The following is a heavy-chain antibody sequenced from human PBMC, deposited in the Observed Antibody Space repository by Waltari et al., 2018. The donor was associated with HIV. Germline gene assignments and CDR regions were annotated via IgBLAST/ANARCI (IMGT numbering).Heavy chain of an antibody. CDR2: VSFDSSDF. J-gene: IGHJ4*02. Sequence: LVESGGDVVQPGRSLRLSCSASGFTFKHSGMHWVRQTPGKGLEWVAVVSFDSSDFYYADSVKGRFTVSRDNSKNTLFLQMDSLKSEDTALYYCARAPTTSLSLIQGFWGQGTLVTVSS. D-gene: IGHD5-18*01. V-gene: IGHV3-30*03. CDR1: GFTFKHSG. CDR3: ARAPTTSLSLIQGF.